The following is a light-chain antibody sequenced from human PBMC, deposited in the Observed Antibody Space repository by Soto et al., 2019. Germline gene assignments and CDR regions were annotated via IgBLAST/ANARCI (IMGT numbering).Light chain of an antibody. CDR1: QSVSSD. J-gene: IGKJ4*01. CDR3: QQYNKWPPLT. CDR2: DAS. V-gene: IGKV3-15*01. Sequence: EIVMTQSPATLSVSPGERATLSCRASQSVSSDLAWYQQKPGQAPRLLIYDASTRATGIPVRFSGSGSGTEFTLTISRLQSEDFAIDYCQQYNKWPPLTFGGGTKVEI.